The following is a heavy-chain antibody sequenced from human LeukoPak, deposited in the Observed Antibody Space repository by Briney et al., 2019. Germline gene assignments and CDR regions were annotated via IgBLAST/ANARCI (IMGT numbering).Heavy chain of an antibody. CDR2: IDWDDDK. V-gene: IGHV2-70*11. D-gene: IGHD3-22*01. CDR3: ARIRRGSGYLEY. J-gene: IGHJ4*02. Sequence: SGPALLKPTQTLTLTCTFSGFSLSTSGMCVSWIRQPPGKALEWLARIDWDDDKYYSTSLKTRLTIPKDTSKNQVVLTMTNMDPVDTATYYCARIRRGSGYLEYWGQGTLVTVSS. CDR1: GFSLSTSGMC.